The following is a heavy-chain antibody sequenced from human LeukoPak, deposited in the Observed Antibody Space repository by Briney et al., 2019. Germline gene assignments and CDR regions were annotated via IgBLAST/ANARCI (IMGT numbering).Heavy chain of an antibody. V-gene: IGHV3-21*01. CDR1: GFTFSSYN. D-gene: IGHD2-2*03. CDR3: AVDIVVVPADPVDY. CDR2: ISSSSSYI. J-gene: IGHJ4*02. Sequence: PGGSLRLSCAASGFTFSSYNMNWVRQAPGKGLEWVSSISSSSSYIYYADSVKGRFTISRDNAKNSLYLQMNSLRAEDTAVYYCAVDIVVVPADPVDYWGQGTLVTVSP.